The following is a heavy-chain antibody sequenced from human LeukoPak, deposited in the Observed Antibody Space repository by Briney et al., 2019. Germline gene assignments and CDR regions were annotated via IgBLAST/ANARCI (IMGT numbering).Heavy chain of an antibody. D-gene: IGHD1-26*01. CDR3: AREMGVGSTMGYFYY. J-gene: IGHJ4*02. CDR2: INLSAGTT. Sequence: GASVTVSCKASGYTLTGYYMHWVRQAPGQGLEWMGVINLSAGTTNYAQKFQGRATITRDMSTSTVYMELSSLTSEDTAVYYCAREMGVGSTMGYFYYWGQGTLVTVSS. CDR1: GYTLTGYY. V-gene: IGHV1-46*01.